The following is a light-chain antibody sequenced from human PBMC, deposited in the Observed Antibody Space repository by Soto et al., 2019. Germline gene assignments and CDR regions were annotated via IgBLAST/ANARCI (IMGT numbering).Light chain of an antibody. Sequence: QPVLTQPASVSGSPGQSITISCTGTSSDVGGYNYVSWYQQHPGKAPKLMIYDVSNRPSGVSNRFSGSKSGNTASLTISGLQAEDEADYYCSSYTSSSTLVFGGGTKLNVL. CDR3: SSYTSSSTLV. CDR1: SSDVGGYNY. V-gene: IGLV2-14*01. J-gene: IGLJ2*01. CDR2: DVS.